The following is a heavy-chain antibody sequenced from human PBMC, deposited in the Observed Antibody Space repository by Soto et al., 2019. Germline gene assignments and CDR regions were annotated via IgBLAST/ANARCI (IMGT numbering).Heavy chain of an antibody. CDR3: ARDLTIVPATHPRLENYGMDV. V-gene: IGHV1-18*01. Sequence: QVQLVQSAGEVKKPGASVKVSCKASGYSFTSYGISWGRRAPGQGLEWMGWISPYNGHTQFVERFQGRVTMTTDTSTKTADMELRNLRSDDTAHYYCARDLTIVPATHPRLENYGMDVWGQGTTVIVSS. CDR1: GYSFTSYG. J-gene: IGHJ6*02. D-gene: IGHD2-2*01. CDR2: ISPYNGHT.